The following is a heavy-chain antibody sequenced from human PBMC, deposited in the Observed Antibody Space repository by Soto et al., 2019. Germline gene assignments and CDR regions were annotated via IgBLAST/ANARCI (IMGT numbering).Heavy chain of an antibody. Sequence: QVQLVESGGGVVQPGRSLRLSCAASGFTFSSYGMHWVRQAPGKGLEWVAVIWYDGSNKYYADSVKGRFTSSRDNCKNELCLQMTSPRAKDTVVYYCGREISCSGGSCYDYYYGYGMDVWGQGTRVTVSS. J-gene: IGHJ6*02. CDR3: GREISCSGGSCYDYYYGYGMDV. V-gene: IGHV3-33*01. D-gene: IGHD2-15*01. CDR1: GFTFSSYG. CDR2: IWYDGSNK.